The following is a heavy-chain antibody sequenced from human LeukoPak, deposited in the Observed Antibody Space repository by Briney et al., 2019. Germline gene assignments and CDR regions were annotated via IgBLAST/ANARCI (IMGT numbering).Heavy chain of an antibody. J-gene: IGHJ4*02. CDR2: IYYTGNT. CDR3: ARQTGSGLFILP. Sequence: PSETLFLTCTVSGVSISSSYSYWGWFRQPPGMGLEWIGSIYYTGNTYYNAPLKSQVSISIDTSKNQFSLKLTSVTAADTAVYYCARQTGSGLFILPGGQGTLVTVSS. D-gene: IGHD3/OR15-3a*01. V-gene: IGHV4-39*01. CDR1: GVSISSSYSY.